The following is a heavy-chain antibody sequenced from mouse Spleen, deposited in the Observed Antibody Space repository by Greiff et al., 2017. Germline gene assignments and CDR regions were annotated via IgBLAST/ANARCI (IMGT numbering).Heavy chain of an antibody. V-gene: IGHV3-6*01. J-gene: IGHJ4*01. D-gene: IGHD1-1*01. Sequence: EVKLMESGPGLVKPSQSLSLTCSVTGYSITSGYYWNWIRQFPGNKLEWMGYISYDGSNNYNPSLKNRISITRDTSKNQFFLKLNSVTTEDTATYYCARDYYGSSPYYAMDYWGQGTSVTVSS. CDR1: GYSITSGYY. CDR2: ISYDGSN. CDR3: ARDYYGSSPYYAMDY.